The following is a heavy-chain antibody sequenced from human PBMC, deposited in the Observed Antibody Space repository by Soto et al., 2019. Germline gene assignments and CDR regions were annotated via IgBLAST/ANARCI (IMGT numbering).Heavy chain of an antibody. CDR3: ARRFSSNWSHDY. CDR1: WFTVSSNY. J-gene: IGHJ4*02. CDR2: IYSGGST. D-gene: IGHD6-13*01. Sequence: GGSLRLSCAASWFTVSSNYMSGVRQAPGKGLEWVSVIYSGGSTYYADSVKGRFTISRDNSKNTLYLQMNSLRAEDTAVYYCARRFSSNWSHDYWGQGTQVTVSS. V-gene: IGHV3-53*01.